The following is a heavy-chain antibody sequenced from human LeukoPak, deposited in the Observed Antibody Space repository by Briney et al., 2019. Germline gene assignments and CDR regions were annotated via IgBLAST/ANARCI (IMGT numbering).Heavy chain of an antibody. Sequence: ASVKVSCKASGYTFTSYAMHWVRQAPGQRLEWMGWINAGNGNTKYPQKFQGRVTITRDTSASTAYMELSSLRSEDTAVYYCARIITGTTKGDAFDIWGQGTMVTVSS. J-gene: IGHJ3*02. CDR3: ARIITGTTKGDAFDI. CDR1: GYTFTSYA. D-gene: IGHD1-7*01. CDR2: INAGNGNT. V-gene: IGHV1-3*01.